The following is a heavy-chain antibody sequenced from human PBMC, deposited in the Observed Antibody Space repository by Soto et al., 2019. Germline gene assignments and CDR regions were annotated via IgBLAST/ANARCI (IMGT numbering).Heavy chain of an antibody. J-gene: IGHJ6*02. D-gene: IGHD1-26*01. CDR1: GSTLTRNG. Sequence: ASVKVSSKASGSTLTRNGLSWAQQAHGQRVWWMGWISAYNGNTNYAQKLQGRVTMTTDTSTSTAYMELRSLRSDDTAVYYCARDLRWELPRYYYYYGMDVWGQGTTVTVSS. CDR2: ISAYNGNT. CDR3: ARDLRWELPRYYYYYGMDV. V-gene: IGHV1-18*01.